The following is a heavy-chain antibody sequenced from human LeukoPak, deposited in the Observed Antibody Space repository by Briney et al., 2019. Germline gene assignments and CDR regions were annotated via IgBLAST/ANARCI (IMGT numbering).Heavy chain of an antibody. CDR1: GFTFSSYS. CDR3: ARDLVDGYNP. Sequence: PGGSLRLSCAASGFTFSSYSMNWVRQAPGKGLEWVSYISSSSSTIYYADSVKGRFTISRDNAKNSLYLQMNSLRAEDTAVYYCARDLVDGYNPWGQGTLVTVSS. D-gene: IGHD5-24*01. J-gene: IGHJ4*02. CDR2: ISSSSSTI. V-gene: IGHV3-48*04.